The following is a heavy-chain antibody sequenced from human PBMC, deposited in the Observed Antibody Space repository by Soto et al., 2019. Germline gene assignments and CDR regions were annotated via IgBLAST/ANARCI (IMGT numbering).Heavy chain of an antibody. D-gene: IGHD3-3*01. CDR2: INPNSGGT. V-gene: IGHV1-2*04. Sequence: GASVKVSCKASGYTFTGYYMHWVRQAPGQGLEWMGWINPNSGGTNYAQKFQGWVTMTRDTSISTAYMELSRLRSDDTAVYYCAREILXVRYLEWLPLIPYGMDVWGQGTTVTVSS. CDR3: AREILXVRYLEWLPLIPYGMDV. J-gene: IGHJ6*02. CDR1: GYTFTGYY.